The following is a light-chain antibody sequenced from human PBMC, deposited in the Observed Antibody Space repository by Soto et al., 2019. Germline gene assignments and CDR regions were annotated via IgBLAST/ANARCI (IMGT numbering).Light chain of an antibody. CDR1: QSISSY. Sequence: DIQMTQSPSSLSASVGDRVTITCRASQSISSYLNWYQQKPGKAPKLLIYTASSLQSGVPSRFSGSGSGTDFTLTISTIQPEHFATYYCQQSYSTTTFGGGIKVEIK. V-gene: IGKV1-39*01. CDR2: TAS. CDR3: QQSYSTTT. J-gene: IGKJ4*01.